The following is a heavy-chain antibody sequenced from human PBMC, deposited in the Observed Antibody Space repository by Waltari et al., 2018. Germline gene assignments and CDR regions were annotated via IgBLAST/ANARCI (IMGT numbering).Heavy chain of an antibody. CDR1: GGSFSGYY. Sequence: QVQLQQWGAGLLKPSETLSLTCAVYGGSFSGYYWSWIRQPPGKGLEWMGEIKHSGRTNSTPSLKSRIPIPVHTSKNQFSLKLSSVTAADTAVYYCARARLLAYPRGYYYYGMDVWGQGTTVTVSS. D-gene: IGHD4-17*01. CDR3: ARARLLAYPRGYYYYGMDV. CDR2: IKHSGRT. V-gene: IGHV4-34*01. J-gene: IGHJ6*02.